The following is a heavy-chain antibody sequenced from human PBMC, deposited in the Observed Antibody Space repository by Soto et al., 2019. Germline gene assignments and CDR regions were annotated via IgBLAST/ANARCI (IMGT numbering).Heavy chain of an antibody. CDR3: ARVAIVVLDQRTPRKSRLNWCHP. J-gene: IGHJ5*02. Sequence: LEPLSLTCTVSGDSSSSGQHYWGWERQSPGKGLEWIGSIYYSVATYINPSLRGRLTISSDMPKNQFFLTLSSVAAADTAVYYCARVAIVVLDQRTPRKSRLNWCHPWGQGPLVP. CDR2: IYYSVAT. V-gene: IGHV4-39*02. CDR1: GDSSSSGQHY. D-gene: IGHD1-7*01.